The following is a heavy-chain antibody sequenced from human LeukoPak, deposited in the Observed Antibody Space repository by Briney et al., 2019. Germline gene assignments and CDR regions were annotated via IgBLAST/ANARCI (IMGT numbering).Heavy chain of an antibody. D-gene: IGHD3-9*01. CDR1: GFTFSSYA. J-gene: IGHJ4*02. CDR3: ARDFSDYDILTGYYDSGGLVDY. V-gene: IGHV3-30-3*01. CDR2: ISYDGSNK. Sequence: PGGSLRLSCAASGFTFSSYAMHWVRQAPGKGLEWAAVISYDGSNKYYADSVKGRFTISRDNSKNTLYLQMNSLRAEDTAVYYCARDFSDYDILTGYYDSGGLVDYWGQGTLVTVSS.